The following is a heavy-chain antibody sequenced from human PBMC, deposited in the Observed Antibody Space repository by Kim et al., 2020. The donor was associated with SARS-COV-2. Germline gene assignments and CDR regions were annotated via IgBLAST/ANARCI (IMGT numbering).Heavy chain of an antibody. D-gene: IGHD3-22*01. V-gene: IGHV4-39*01. CDR1: GGSISSSSYY. CDR3: ARAPRGLLRPGNWFDP. J-gene: IGHJ5*02. CDR2: IYYSGST. Sequence: SETLSLTCTVSGGSISSSSYYWGWIRQPPGKGLEWIGSIYYSGSTYYNPSLKSRVTISVDTSKNQFSLKLSSVTAADTAVYYCARAPRGLLRPGNWFDPWGQGTLVTVSS.